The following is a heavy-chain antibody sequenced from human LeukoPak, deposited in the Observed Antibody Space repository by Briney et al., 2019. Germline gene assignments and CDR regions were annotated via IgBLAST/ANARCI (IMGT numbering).Heavy chain of an antibody. J-gene: IGHJ3*02. D-gene: IGHD3-9*01. CDR2: ISAYNGNT. CDR3: ARDMYYDILTGNDAFDI. CDR1: GYTFTSYG. Sequence: ASVKVSCKASGYTFTSYGISWVRQAPGQGLEWMGWISAYNGNTNYAQKLQGRVTMTTDTSTSTAYMELRSLRSDDTAVYYCARDMYYDILTGNDAFDIWGQGTMVTVSS. V-gene: IGHV1-18*01.